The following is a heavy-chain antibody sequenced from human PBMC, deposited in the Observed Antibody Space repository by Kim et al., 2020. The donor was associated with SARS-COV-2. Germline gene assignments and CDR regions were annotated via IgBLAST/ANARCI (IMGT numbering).Heavy chain of an antibody. CDR2: IYYSGST. J-gene: IGHJ4*02. D-gene: IGHD3-22*01. Sequence: SETLSLTCTVSGGSISSGDYYWSWIRQPPGKGLEWIGYIYYSGSTYYNPSLKSRVTISVDTSKNQFSLKLSSVTAADTAVYYCARANYYDSSVLGYWGQGTLVTVSS. V-gene: IGHV4-30-4*01. CDR1: GGSISSGDYY. CDR3: ARANYYDSSVLGY.